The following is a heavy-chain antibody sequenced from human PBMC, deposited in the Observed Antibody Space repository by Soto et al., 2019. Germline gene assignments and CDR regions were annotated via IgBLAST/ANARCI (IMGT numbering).Heavy chain of an antibody. D-gene: IGHD6-19*01. CDR3: ARDVLVGYSSGWHSYRNSVGGMDV. J-gene: IGHJ6*02. V-gene: IGHV1-2*02. CDR1: GYTFTGYY. CDR2: IKPKSGGT. Sequence: QVQLVQSGAEVKKPGASVKVSCKASGYTFTGYYMHWVRQAPGQGLEWMGWIKPKSGGTFYAQKFQGRVTMTRDTSISTAYMELSRLRSDDTAVYYCARDVLVGYSSGWHSYRNSVGGMDVWGQGTTVTVSS.